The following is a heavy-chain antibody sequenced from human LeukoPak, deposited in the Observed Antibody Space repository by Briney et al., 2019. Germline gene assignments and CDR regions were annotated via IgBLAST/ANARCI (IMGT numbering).Heavy chain of an antibody. V-gene: IGHV1-18*01. CDR3: ARDHYDSRWAFDI. D-gene: IGHD3-22*01. Sequence: ASVKVSCKASGGTFSSYAISWVRQAPGQGLEWMGWISAYNGNTNYAQKLQGRVTMTTDTSTNTAYMELRSLRSDDTAVYYCARDHYDSRWAFDIWGQGTMVTVSS. J-gene: IGHJ3*02. CDR2: ISAYNGNT. CDR1: GGTFSSYA.